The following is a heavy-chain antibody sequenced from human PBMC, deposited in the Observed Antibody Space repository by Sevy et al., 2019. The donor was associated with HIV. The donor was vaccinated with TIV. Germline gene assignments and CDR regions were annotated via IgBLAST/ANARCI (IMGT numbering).Heavy chain of an antibody. CDR3: ARGYYDFWSGYYRRDAFDI. D-gene: IGHD3-3*01. CDR2: ISAYNDNT. Sequence: ASVKVSCTASGYTFTSYGISWVRQAPGQGLEWMGWISAYNDNTNYAQKLQGRVTLTTDTSTSTAYMEQRSLRSDDTAVYYCARGYYDFWSGYYRRDAFDIWRQGTMVTVSS. J-gene: IGHJ3*02. V-gene: IGHV1-18*01. CDR1: GYTFTSYG.